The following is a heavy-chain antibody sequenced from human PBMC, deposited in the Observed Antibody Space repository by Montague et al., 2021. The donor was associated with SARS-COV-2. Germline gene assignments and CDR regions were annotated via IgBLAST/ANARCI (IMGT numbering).Heavy chain of an antibody. D-gene: IGHD2-2*01. J-gene: IGHJ3*01. CDR2: INHSGTA. Sequence: SETLSLTCTVSDGSINNYYWSWIRQPPGKGLEWIGEINHSGTANYNPSLKSRVSISVDTSKNQFTLKLTSVTAADTAMYYCAKEREVVRAARTLVAFDLWGQGTMVTVSS. V-gene: IGHV4-34*01. CDR1: DGSINNYY. CDR3: AKEREVVRAARTLVAFDL.